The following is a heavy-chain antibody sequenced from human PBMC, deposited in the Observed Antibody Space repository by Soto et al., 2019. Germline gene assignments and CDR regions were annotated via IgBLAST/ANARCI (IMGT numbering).Heavy chain of an antibody. D-gene: IGHD3-9*01. CDR3: ARVERYSLFGMDV. CDR2: IYYSGST. Sequence: PSETLSLTCTVSGGSISSGGYYWSWIRQHPGKGLEWIGYIYYSGSTYYNPSLKSRVTISVDTSKKQFSLKLSSVTAADTAVYYCARVERYSLFGMDVWGQGTTVTVSS. CDR1: GGSISSGGYY. J-gene: IGHJ6*02. V-gene: IGHV4-31*03.